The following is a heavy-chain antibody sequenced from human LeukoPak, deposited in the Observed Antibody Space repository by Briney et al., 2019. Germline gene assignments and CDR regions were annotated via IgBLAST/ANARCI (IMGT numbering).Heavy chain of an antibody. CDR3: AKGVAVVPAASYYFDY. CDR1: GFSFGSYP. Sequence: GGSLRLSCVVSGFSFGSYPMSWVRQAPGKGLEWVSVISETGDVTHHADSMKGRFTISRDNSKNTLYLQMNSLRAEDTAVYYCAKGVAVVPAASYYFDYWGQGTLVTVSS. CDR2: ISETGDVT. D-gene: IGHD2-2*01. J-gene: IGHJ4*02. V-gene: IGHV3-23*01.